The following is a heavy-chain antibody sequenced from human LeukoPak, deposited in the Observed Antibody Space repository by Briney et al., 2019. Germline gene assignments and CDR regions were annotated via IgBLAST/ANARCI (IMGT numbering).Heavy chain of an antibody. V-gene: IGHV3-21*01. CDR1: RFTFSSYS. CDR2: ISSSSSYI. CDR3: ARETYCGGDCYVQYYFDY. Sequence: GGSLRLSCAASRFTFSSYSMNWVRQAPGKGLEWVSSISSSSSYIYYADSVKGRFTISRDNAKNSLYLQMNSLRAEDTAVYYCARETYCGGDCYVQYYFDYWGQGTLVTVSS. D-gene: IGHD2-21*02. J-gene: IGHJ4*02.